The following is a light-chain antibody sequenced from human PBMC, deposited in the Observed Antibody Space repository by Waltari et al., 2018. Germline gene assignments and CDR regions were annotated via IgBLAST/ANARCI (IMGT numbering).Light chain of an antibody. CDR2: NVI. J-gene: IGLJ3*02. CDR3: CSYGGSYNWV. CDR1: NSDFGTYNF. Sequence: QSALSQTRSVSGTPGQSVTISCTGPNSDFGTYNFVSCYQQHPGKAPKLIIYNVIERPSGVPDRFYGSKSGTTGSLTISGLQPEDEADYYCCSYGGSYNWVFGGGTKVTVL. V-gene: IGLV2-11*02.